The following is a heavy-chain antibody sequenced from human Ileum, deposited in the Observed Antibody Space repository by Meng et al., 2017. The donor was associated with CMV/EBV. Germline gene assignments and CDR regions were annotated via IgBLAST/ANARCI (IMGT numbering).Heavy chain of an antibody. CDR1: GGSFSDYY. Sequence: QEQLQQWGAGLLKPSVTLSRTVAVYGGSFSDYYWSWIRQPPGKGLEWIGEISHSGITNYNPSLKSRVTISIDTSKKQFSLKLSSVTAADTAVYYCARSRVYWYFNLWGRGTLVTVSS. V-gene: IGHV4-34*01. CDR2: ISHSGIT. CDR3: ARSRVYWYFNL. J-gene: IGHJ2*01.